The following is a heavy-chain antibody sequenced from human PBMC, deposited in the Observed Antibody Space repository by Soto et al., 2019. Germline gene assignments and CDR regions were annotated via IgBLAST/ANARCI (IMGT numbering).Heavy chain of an antibody. CDR3: ARHAALDY. V-gene: IGHV4-39*01. CDR1: GGSISNNNYY. J-gene: IGHJ4*02. CDR2: INYSGST. D-gene: IGHD6-25*01. Sequence: SETLSLTCTVSGGSISNNNYYWGWIRQPPGKGLEWIGSINYSGSTYHNPSLKSRVTISVDASKNQFSLKLTSVTDADTAIYYCARHAALDYWGQGTLVTVSS.